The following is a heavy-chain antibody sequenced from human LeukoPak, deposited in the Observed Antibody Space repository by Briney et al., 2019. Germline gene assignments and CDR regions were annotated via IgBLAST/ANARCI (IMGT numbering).Heavy chain of an antibody. CDR1: GFTFSSYA. J-gene: IGHJ4*02. CDR2: ISYDGSNK. D-gene: IGHD3-10*01. CDR3: ARDSGFGESRFDY. V-gene: IGHV3-30-3*01. Sequence: GGSLRLSCAASGFTFSSYAMHWVRQAPGKGLEWVAVISYDGSNKYYADSVKGRFTISRDNSKNTLYLQMDSLRAEDTAVYYCARDSGFGESRFDYWGQGTLVTVSS.